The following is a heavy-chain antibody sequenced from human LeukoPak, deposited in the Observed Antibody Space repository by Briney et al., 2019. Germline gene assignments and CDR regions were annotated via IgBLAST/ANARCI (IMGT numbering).Heavy chain of an antibody. V-gene: IGHV3-30*02. CDR1: GFTFSSYG. J-gene: IGHJ4*02. Sequence: GGSLRLSCAASGFTFSSYGMHWVRQAPGKVLEWVTYIRYDGTNKYYADSVKGRFTISRDNSKNTLYLQMNSLRPEDTAVYYCGKDAGTISWDDPLGYWGQGTLVTVSS. CDR2: IRYDGTNK. CDR3: GKDAGTISWDDPLGY. D-gene: IGHD1-1*01.